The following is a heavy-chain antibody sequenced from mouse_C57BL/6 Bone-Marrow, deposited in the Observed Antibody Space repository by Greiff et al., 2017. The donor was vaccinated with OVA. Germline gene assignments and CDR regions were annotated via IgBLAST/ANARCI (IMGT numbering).Heavy chain of an antibody. CDR2: IWRGGST. CDR3: AKNRLSYYGNSYWYFDV. Sequence: QVQLQQSGPGLVQPSQSLSITCTVSGFSLTSYGVHWVRQSPGKGLEWLGVIWRGGSTDYNAAFMSRLSITKDNSKSQVFFKMNSLQADDTAIYYCAKNRLSYYGNSYWYFDVWGTGTTVNVSS. V-gene: IGHV2-5*01. J-gene: IGHJ1*03. D-gene: IGHD2-10*01. CDR1: GFSLTSYG.